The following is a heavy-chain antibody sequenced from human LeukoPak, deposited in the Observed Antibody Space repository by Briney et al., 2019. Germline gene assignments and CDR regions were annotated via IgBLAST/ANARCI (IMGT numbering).Heavy chain of an antibody. CDR3: ARTEYSSSRDYMDV. CDR1: GFTFSDYY. J-gene: IGHJ6*03. V-gene: IGHV3-11*06. CDR2: ISSSSSYI. D-gene: IGHD6-6*01. Sequence: GSLRLSCAASGFTFSDYYMSCIRQAPWKGLEWVSSISSSSSYIYYADSVKGRFTISRDNAKNSLYLQMNSLRAEDTAVYYCARTEYSSSRDYMDVWGKGTTVTVSS.